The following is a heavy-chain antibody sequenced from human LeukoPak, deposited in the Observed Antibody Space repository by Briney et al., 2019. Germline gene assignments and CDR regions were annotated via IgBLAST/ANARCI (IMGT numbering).Heavy chain of an antibody. D-gene: IGHD5-24*01. CDR1: GYSFTSYW. Sequence: GESLKISCKGSGYSFTSYWIGWVRQMPGKGLEWMGITYPGDSDTRYSPSFQGQVTISADKSISTAYLQWSSLKASDTAMYYCARLDDGDGYNWGAFDIWGQGTMVTVSS. CDR2: TYPGDSDT. V-gene: IGHV5-51*01. CDR3: ARLDDGDGYNWGAFDI. J-gene: IGHJ3*02.